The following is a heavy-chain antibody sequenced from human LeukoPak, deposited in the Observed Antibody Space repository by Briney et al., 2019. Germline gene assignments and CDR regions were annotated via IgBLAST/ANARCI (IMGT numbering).Heavy chain of an antibody. D-gene: IGHD6-13*01. CDR1: GFTFSSYG. CDR2: IRYDGSNK. Sequence: GGSLRLSCAASGFTFSSYGMHWVRQAPGKGLEWVAFIRYDGSNKYYADSVKGRFTISRDNSKNTLYLQMNSLRAEDTAVYYCAKGVGDSSSWYMEFDYWGQGTLVTVSS. V-gene: IGHV3-30*02. CDR3: AKGVGDSSSWYMEFDY. J-gene: IGHJ4*02.